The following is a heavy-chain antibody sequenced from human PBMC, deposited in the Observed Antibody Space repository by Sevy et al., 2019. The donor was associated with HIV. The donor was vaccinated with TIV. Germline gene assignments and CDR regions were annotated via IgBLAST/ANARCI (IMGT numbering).Heavy chain of an antibody. D-gene: IGHD1-26*01. J-gene: IGHJ4*02. CDR1: GGSTTSLY. V-gene: IGHV4-59*08. CDR3: AGENAWGRGYS. CDR2: IYYNGHI. Sequence: SETLSLTCTVSGGSTTSLYWNWIRQPPGKGLEWIANIYYNGHINYNPSLKSRVTLSLGTSKNQFSLRLSSVTAADTAMYYCAGENAWGRGYSWGQGTLVTVSS.